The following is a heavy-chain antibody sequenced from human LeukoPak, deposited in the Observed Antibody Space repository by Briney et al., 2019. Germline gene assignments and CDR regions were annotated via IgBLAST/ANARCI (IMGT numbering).Heavy chain of an antibody. CDR2: ISSSSSYI. CDR1: GFTFSSYS. J-gene: IGHJ4*02. Sequence: KAGGSLRLSCAASGFTFSSYSMNWVRQAPGKGLEWVSSISSSSSYIYHADSVKGRFTISRDNAKNSLYLQMNSLRAEDTAVYYCGYDYWGQGTLVTVSS. D-gene: IGHD1-1*01. V-gene: IGHV3-21*01. CDR3: GYDY.